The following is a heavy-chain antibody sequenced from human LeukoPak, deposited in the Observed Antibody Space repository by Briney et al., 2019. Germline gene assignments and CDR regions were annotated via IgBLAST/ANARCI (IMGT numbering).Heavy chain of an antibody. CDR3: ARDRVPGY. J-gene: IGHJ4*02. Sequence: GGSLRLSCAASGFTFSSYAMSWVRQAPGKGLEWISYISSSCRTIYYADSVKGRFTISRDNAKNSLYLQMNSLRAEDTAVYYCARDRVPGYWGQGTLVTVSS. CDR1: GFTFSSYA. V-gene: IGHV3-48*01. CDR2: ISSSCRTI. D-gene: IGHD2-2*01.